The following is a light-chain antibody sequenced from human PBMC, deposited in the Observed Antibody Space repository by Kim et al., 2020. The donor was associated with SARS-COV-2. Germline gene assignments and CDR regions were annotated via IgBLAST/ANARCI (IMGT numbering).Light chain of an antibody. CDR2: DNN. CDR3: GTWDSSLSALYV. J-gene: IGLJ1*01. Sequence: KVTTSGSGSSSKIGNNYVSWYQQLPGTAPKLLIYDNNKRPSGIPDRFSGSKSGTSATLGITGLQTGDEADYYCGTWDSSLSALYVFGTGTKVTVL. V-gene: IGLV1-51*01. CDR1: SSKIGNNY.